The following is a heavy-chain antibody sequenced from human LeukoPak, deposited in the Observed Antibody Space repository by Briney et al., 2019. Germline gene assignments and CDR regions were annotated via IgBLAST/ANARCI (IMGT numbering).Heavy chain of an antibody. CDR2: IYYSGST. J-gene: IGHJ3*02. Sequence: SEILSLTCTVSGGSISSYYWSWIRQPPGKRLEWIGYIYYSGSTNYNPSLKSRVTISVDTSKNQFSLKLSSVTAADTAVYYCARVEWFGESDDAFDIWGQGTMVTVSS. CDR3: ARVEWFGESDDAFDI. CDR1: GGSISSYY. V-gene: IGHV4-59*01. D-gene: IGHD3-10*01.